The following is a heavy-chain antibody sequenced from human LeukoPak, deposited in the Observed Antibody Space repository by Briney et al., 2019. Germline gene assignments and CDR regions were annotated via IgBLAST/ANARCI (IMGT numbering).Heavy chain of an antibody. D-gene: IGHD5-12*01. Sequence: ASVKVSCKASGYTFTGYYIHWVRQAPGQGLEWMGWINPDSGNTNSAQKFQGRVTMTRDTSITTAYMELSRLRSDDTAVYYCARGYSGYGFAYWGQGTLVTVSS. J-gene: IGHJ4*02. CDR1: GYTFTGYY. V-gene: IGHV1-2*02. CDR2: INPDSGNT. CDR3: ARGYSGYGFAY.